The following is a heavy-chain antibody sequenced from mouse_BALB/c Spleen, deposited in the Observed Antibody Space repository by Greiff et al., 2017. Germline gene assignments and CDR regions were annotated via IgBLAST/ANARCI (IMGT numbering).Heavy chain of an antibody. J-gene: IGHJ4*01. V-gene: IGHV2-5-1*01. CDR2: IWRGGST. CDR3: AKGGYGVGYAMDY. Sequence: VQLVESGPSLVQPSQSLSITCTVSGFSLTSYGVHWVRQSPGKGLEWLGVIWRGGSTDYNAAFMSRLSITKDNSKSQVFFKMNSLQADDTAIYYCAKGGYGVGYAMDYWGQGTSVTVSS. CDR1: GFSLTSYG. D-gene: IGHD2-2*01.